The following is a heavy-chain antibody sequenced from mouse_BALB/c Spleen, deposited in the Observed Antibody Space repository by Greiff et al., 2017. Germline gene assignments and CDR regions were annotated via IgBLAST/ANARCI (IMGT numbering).Heavy chain of an antibody. Sequence: EVQVVESGGGLVQPGGSRKLSCAASGFTFSSFGMHWVRQAPEKGLEWVAYISSGSSTIYYADTVKGRFTISRDNPKNTLFLQMTSLRSEDTAMYYCARSAYYRPWYFDVWGAGTTVTVSS. CDR3: ARSAYYRPWYFDV. J-gene: IGHJ1*01. D-gene: IGHD2-14*01. CDR2: ISSGSSTI. V-gene: IGHV5-17*02. CDR1: GFTFSSFG.